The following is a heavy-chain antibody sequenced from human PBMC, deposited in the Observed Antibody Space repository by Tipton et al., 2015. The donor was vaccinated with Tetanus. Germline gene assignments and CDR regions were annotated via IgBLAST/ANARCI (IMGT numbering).Heavy chain of an antibody. CDR2: ISSSSSTI. CDR3: ARGRRGDYDSSGYYLPH. J-gene: IGHJ1*01. CDR1: GFTFSSYS. D-gene: IGHD3-22*01. V-gene: IGHV3-48*02. Sequence: SLRLSCAASGFTFSSYSMNWVRQAPGKGLEWVSYISSSSSTIYYADSVKGRFTISRDNAKNSLYLQMNSLRDEDTAVYYCARGRRGDYDSSGYYLPHWGQGTLVTVSS.